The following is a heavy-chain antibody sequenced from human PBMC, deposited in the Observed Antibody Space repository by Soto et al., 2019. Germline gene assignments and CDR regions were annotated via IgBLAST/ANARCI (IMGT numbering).Heavy chain of an antibody. CDR3: ASDEGYCISTSCYNWFDP. J-gene: IGHJ5*02. Sequence: QVQLVPSGAEVKKPGSSVKVSCKASGGTFSRYAISWVRQAPGQGLEWMGGIIPIFGTANYAQKFQGRVTITADESTSTAYMELSSLRSEDTAVYYCASDEGYCISTSCYNWFDPWGQGTLVTVSS. V-gene: IGHV1-69*12. CDR2: IIPIFGTA. D-gene: IGHD2-2*01. CDR1: GGTFSRYA.